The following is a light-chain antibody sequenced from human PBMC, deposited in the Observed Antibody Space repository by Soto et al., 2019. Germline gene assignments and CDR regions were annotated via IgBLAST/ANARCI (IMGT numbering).Light chain of an antibody. Sequence: QSVLTQPPSVSGAPGQRVTISCTGSSSNIGAGFDVHWYQQVPGTAPKLLIFGNNNRPSGVPDRFSGSKSGTSASLAITGFQAEDETDYYCQSYDSRLWGVVFGGGTKLTVL. CDR3: QSYDSRLWGVV. V-gene: IGLV1-40*01. J-gene: IGLJ2*01. CDR2: GNN. CDR1: SSNIGAGFD.